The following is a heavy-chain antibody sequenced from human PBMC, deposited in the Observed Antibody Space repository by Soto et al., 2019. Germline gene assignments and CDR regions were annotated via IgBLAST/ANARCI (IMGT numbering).Heavy chain of an antibody. CDR2: ISYSGST. Sequence: SETLSLTCTVAGASVSSGGFSWSWIRQPPGKGLEWIGSISYSGSTTYYPSLRSRVTISVDTSKNQFSLRLNSVTAADTAIYFCARVKFLIVGYVFSTPFDLWGQGTLVTVP. CDR1: GASVSSGGFS. J-gene: IGHJ4*02. CDR3: ARVKFLIVGYVFSTPFDL. D-gene: IGHD1-26*01. V-gene: IGHV4-61*08.